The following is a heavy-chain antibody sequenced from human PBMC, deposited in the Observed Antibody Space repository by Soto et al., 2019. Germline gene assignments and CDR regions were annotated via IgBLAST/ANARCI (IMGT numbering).Heavy chain of an antibody. V-gene: IGHV3-23*01. CDR1: GVTFSSYA. J-gene: IGHJ6*02. CDR2: ISGSGGST. D-gene: IGHD2-15*01. Sequence: PGGSLRLSCAASGVTFSSYAMSWVRQAPGKGLEWVSAISGSGGSTYYADSVKGRFTISRDNSKNTLYLQMNSLRAEDTAVYYCAKAIGYCSGGSCYHPLDYYGMDVWGQGTTVTVSS. CDR3: AKAIGYCSGGSCYHPLDYYGMDV.